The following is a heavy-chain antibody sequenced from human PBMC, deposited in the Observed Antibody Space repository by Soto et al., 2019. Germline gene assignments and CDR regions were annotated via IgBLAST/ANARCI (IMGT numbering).Heavy chain of an antibody. J-gene: IGHJ5*02. D-gene: IGHD3-10*01. CDR2: ISYSGST. V-gene: IGHV4-61*01. CDR3: ARDWDSSGLFDP. CDR1: GGSISSSTYY. Sequence: PSETLSLTCTVSGGSISSSTYYWSCIRQPPGKGLEWIGSISYSGSTKYNPSLESRVMISLDTSKNQFSLRLTSVTAADTALYYCARDWDSSGLFDPWGQGALVTVSS.